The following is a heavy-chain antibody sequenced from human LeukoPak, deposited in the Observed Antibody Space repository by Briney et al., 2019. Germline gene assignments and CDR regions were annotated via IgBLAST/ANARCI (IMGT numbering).Heavy chain of an antibody. CDR2: IKSKTDGGTT. CDR1: GFTFSNAW. CDR3: TTRITMVRGVADY. J-gene: IGHJ4*02. V-gene: IGHV3-15*01. D-gene: IGHD3-10*01. Sequence: GGSLRLSCAASGFTFSNAWMSWVRQAPGKGLEWVGRIKSKTDGGTTDYAAPVKGRFTISRDDSKNTLYLQMNSLKTEDTAVYYCTTRITMVRGVADYWGQGTLVTVSS.